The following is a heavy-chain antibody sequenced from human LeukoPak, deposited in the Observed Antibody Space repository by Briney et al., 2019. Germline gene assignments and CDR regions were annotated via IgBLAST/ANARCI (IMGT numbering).Heavy chain of an antibody. CDR2: STSGGRT. D-gene: IGHD3-22*01. J-gene: IGHJ4*02. Sequence: STSGGRTFYADSVEGRFTISRDNSKNTLYLQMNSLKAEDTAIYYCAKDPTDFDSSGQTYFDYWGQGTLVTVSS. V-gene: IGHV3-23*01. CDR3: AKDPTDFDSSGQTYFDY.